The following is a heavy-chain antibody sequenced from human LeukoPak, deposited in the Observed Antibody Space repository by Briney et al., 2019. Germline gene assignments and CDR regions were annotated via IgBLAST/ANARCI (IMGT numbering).Heavy chain of an antibody. CDR3: ARVKYSSSSPHFDY. Sequence: PGGSLRLSCAASGFTFSNAWMSWVRQAPGKGLEWVSYISSSGSTIYYADSVKGRFTISRDNAKNSLYLQMNSLRAEDTAVYYCARVKYSSSSPHFDYWGQGTLVTVSS. CDR1: GFTFSNAW. CDR2: ISSSGSTI. V-gene: IGHV3-11*04. D-gene: IGHD6-13*01. J-gene: IGHJ4*02.